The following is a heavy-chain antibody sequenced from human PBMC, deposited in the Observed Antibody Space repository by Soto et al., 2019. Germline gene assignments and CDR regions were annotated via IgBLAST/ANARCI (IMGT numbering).Heavy chain of an antibody. CDR1: GLTISGKKY. J-gene: IGHJ3*01. D-gene: IGHD1-1*01. Sequence: DVQLVESGGGLIQPGESLRLSCAAFGLTISGKKYVAWVPQAPGKGLEWVSGLYDVDGFFYADSVRGRFTTSSDSSKTTVYLQVNDLRPDDTAVYYCATWHEREHAYDVWGQGTTVTVSS. V-gene: IGHV3-53*01. CDR3: ATWHEREHAYDV. CDR2: LYDVDGF.